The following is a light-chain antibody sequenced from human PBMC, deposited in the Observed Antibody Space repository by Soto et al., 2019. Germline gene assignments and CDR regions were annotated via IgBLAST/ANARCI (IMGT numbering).Light chain of an antibody. CDR3: QQYGSSPPEKT. Sequence: EIVLTQSPGTLSLSPGERATLSCRASQSVISSYLAWYQQKPGQAPRLLIYRASSRATGIPDRFSGSGSGTDFTLTISRLEPEDIAVYYCQQYGSSPPEKTFGQGTKVEIK. CDR1: QSVISSY. CDR2: RAS. V-gene: IGKV3-20*01. J-gene: IGKJ1*01.